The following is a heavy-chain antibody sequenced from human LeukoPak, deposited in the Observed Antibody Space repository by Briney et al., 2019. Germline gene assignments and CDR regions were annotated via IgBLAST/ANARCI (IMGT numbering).Heavy chain of an antibody. Sequence: SETLSLTCTVSGGSISSSSYYWGWIRQPPGKGLEWIGSIYYSGSTYYNPSLKSRVTISVDTSKNQFSLKLSSVTAADTAVYYCARRYYDFWSGPNWFDPWGQGTLVTVSS. CDR2: IYYSGST. V-gene: IGHV4-39*01. CDR1: GGSISSSSYY. D-gene: IGHD3-3*01. CDR3: ARRYYDFWSGPNWFDP. J-gene: IGHJ5*02.